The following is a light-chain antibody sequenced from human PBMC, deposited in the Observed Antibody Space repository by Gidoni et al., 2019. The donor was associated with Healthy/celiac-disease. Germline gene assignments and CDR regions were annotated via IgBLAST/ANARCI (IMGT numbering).Light chain of an antibody. CDR3: QQYYSTLCT. V-gene: IGKV4-1*01. CDR2: WAS. J-gene: IGKJ2*02. Sequence: IVMTPSPDSLALSLGEMATINCKSSQSVLYSSNNKNYVAWYQQKPGQPPKLLIYWASTRESGVPDRFSGSGSGTDFTLTISRLQAEDVAVYYCQQYYSTLCTFGQGTKLEIK. CDR1: QSVLYSSNNKNY.